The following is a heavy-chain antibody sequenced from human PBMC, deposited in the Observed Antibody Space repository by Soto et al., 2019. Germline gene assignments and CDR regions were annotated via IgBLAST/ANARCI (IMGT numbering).Heavy chain of an antibody. CDR2: ISSSSSYI. J-gene: IGHJ6*02. D-gene: IGHD3-3*01. V-gene: IGHV3-21*01. CDR1: GFTFSSYS. CDR3: ARDEQYYDFWSGYYPPGAGMDV. Sequence: EVQLVESGGGLVKPGGSLRLSCAASGFTFSSYSMNWVRQAPGKGLEWVSSISSSSSYIYYADSVKGRFTISRDNAKNSLYLQMNSLRAEDTAVYYCARDEQYYDFWSGYYPPGAGMDVWGQGTTVTVSS.